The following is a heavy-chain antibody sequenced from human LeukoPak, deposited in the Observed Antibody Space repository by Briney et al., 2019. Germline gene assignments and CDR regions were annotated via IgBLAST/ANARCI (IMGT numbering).Heavy chain of an antibody. V-gene: IGHV4-39*01. CDR1: GGSISSSSYY. CDR2: IYYSGST. J-gene: IGHJ4*02. CDR3: ARHTGWEQTFDY. D-gene: IGHD1-26*01. Sequence: PSETLSLTCTVSGGSISSSSYYWGWNRQPPGKGLKWIGSIYYSGSTYYNPSLKSRVTISVDTSKNQFSLKLSSVTAADTAVYYCARHTGWEQTFDYWGQRTLVTVSS.